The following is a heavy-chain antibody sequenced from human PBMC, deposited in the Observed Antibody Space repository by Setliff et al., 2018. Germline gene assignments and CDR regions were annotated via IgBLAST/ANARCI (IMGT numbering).Heavy chain of an antibody. CDR2: IYYTGTT. Sequence: ASETLSLTCRVSGYSIGSDYFWAWVRQPPGKGLEWIGRIYYTGTTYYNPSLKSRITMSVDTSKKQFSLSLSSVTAADTAIYYCARVYGDETIDIWGQGKLVTVSS. CDR1: GYSIGSDYF. J-gene: IGHJ3*02. V-gene: IGHV4-38-2*02. D-gene: IGHD2-21*02. CDR3: ARVYGDETIDI.